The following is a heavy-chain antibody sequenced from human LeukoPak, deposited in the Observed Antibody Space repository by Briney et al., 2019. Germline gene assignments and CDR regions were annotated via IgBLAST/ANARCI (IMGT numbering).Heavy chain of an antibody. J-gene: IGHJ4*02. CDR1: GFTFSSYA. D-gene: IGHD3-3*01. V-gene: IGHV3-23*01. Sequence: GGSLRLSCADSGFTFSSYAMNWVRQAPGKGLEWVSGISGSGGSTYYADSVKGRFTISRDNSKNTLYLQVNSLRVEDTAVYYCAKQYDFWSGPDYWGQGSLVTASS. CDR3: AKQYDFWSGPDY. CDR2: ISGSGGST.